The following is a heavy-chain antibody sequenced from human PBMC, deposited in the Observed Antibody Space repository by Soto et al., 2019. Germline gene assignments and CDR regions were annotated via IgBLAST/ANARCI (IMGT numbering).Heavy chain of an antibody. CDR2: ISSSGSTI. D-gene: IGHD6-13*01. CDR3: ARTRGSGSSSSWYDYYYYMDV. Sequence: GGSLRLSCAASGFTFSDYYMSWIRQAPGKGLEWVSYISSSGSTIYYADSVKGRFTISRDNAKNSLYLQMNSLRAEDTAVYYCARTRGSGSSSSWYDYYYYMDVWGKGTTVTVSS. V-gene: IGHV3-11*01. J-gene: IGHJ6*03. CDR1: GFTFSDYY.